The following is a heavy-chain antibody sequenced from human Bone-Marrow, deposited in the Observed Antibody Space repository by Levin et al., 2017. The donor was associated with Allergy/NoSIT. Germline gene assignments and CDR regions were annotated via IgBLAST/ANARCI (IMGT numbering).Heavy chain of an antibody. J-gene: IGHJ5*02. Sequence: GGSLRLSCAASGFTFNRHAMSWVRQSPGKGLEWVSAISGDGDNTYYADSVKGRFTISRDNSKNTLHLNMNSLRAEDTAVYYCAKDFSGYGVLTGLFDPWGQGTLVTVSS. CDR2: ISGDGDNT. V-gene: IGHV3-23*01. D-gene: IGHD3-9*01. CDR3: AKDFSGYGVLTGLFDP. CDR1: GFTFNRHA.